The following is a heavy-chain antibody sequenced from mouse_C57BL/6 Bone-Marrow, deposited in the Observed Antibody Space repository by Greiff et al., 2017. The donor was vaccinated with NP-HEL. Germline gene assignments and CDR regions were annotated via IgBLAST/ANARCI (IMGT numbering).Heavy chain of an antibody. J-gene: IGHJ3*01. CDR2: IDPENGDT. CDR1: GFNIKDDY. Sequence: EVQLKQSGAELVRPGASVKLSCTASGFNIKDDYMHWVKQRPEQGLEWIGWIDPENGDTEYASKFQGKATITADTSSNTAYLQLSSLTSEDTAVYYCTTSPDGYSLAYWGQGTLVTVSA. V-gene: IGHV14-4*01. CDR3: TTSPDGYSLAY. D-gene: IGHD2-3*01.